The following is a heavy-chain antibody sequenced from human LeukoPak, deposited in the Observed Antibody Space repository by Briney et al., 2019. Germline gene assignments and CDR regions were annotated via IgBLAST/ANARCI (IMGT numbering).Heavy chain of an antibody. Sequence: ASVKVSCKASGYTFTSSGISWVRQAPGQGLEWMGWISAYNGNTNYVQKLQGRVTMTTDTSTSTAYMELRSLRSDDTAVYYCARGGVSNSWCRTPDYWGQGTLVTVSS. V-gene: IGHV1-18*01. J-gene: IGHJ4*02. CDR1: GYTFTSSG. CDR3: ARGGVSNSWCRTPDY. CDR2: ISAYNGNT. D-gene: IGHD6-13*01.